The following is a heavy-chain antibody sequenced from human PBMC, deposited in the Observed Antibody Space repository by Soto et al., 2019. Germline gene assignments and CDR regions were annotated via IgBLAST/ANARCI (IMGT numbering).Heavy chain of an antibody. CDR2: IYYSGST. V-gene: IGHV4-31*03. Sequence: SETLSLTCTVSGGSISSGGYYWSWIRQHPGKGLEWIGYIYYSGSTYYNPSLKSRVTISVDTSKNQFSLKLSSVTAADTAVYYCARGTYYYDSSGYYPFDYWGQGTLVTVS. CDR1: GGSISSGGYY. J-gene: IGHJ4*02. D-gene: IGHD3-22*01. CDR3: ARGTYYYDSSGYYPFDY.